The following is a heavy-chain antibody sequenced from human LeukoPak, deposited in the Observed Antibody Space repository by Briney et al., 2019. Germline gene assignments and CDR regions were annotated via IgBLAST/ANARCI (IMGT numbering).Heavy chain of an antibody. Sequence: SETLSLTCAVYGGSFSGYYWSWIRQPPGKGLEWIGEINHSGSTNYNPSLKSRVTISVDTSKNQFPLKLSSVTAADTAVYYCARRGYYGSGARGAFDIWGQGTMVTVSS. CDR3: ARRGYYGSGARGAFDI. CDR1: GGSFSGYY. J-gene: IGHJ3*02. CDR2: INHSGST. V-gene: IGHV4-34*01. D-gene: IGHD3-10*01.